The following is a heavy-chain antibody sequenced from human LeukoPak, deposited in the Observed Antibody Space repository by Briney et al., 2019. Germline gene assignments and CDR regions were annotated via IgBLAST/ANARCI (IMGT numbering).Heavy chain of an antibody. CDR1: GFTFSSYA. CDR2: ISYGGSNK. J-gene: IGHJ6*02. D-gene: IGHD2-15*01. Sequence: GRSLRLSCAASGFTFSSYAMHWVRQAPGKGLEWVAVISYGGSNKYYADSVKGRFTISRDNSKNTLYLQMNSLRAEDTAVYYCARDSRLLRYYGMDVWGQGTTVTVSS. V-gene: IGHV3-30*04. CDR3: ARDSRLLRYYGMDV.